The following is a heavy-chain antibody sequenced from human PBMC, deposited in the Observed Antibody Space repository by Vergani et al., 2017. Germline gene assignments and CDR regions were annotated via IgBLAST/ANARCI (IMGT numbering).Heavy chain of an antibody. V-gene: IGHV4-38-2*01. Sequence: QVQLQESGPGLVKPSETLSLTCAVSGYYISSGYYWGWIRQPPGKGLEWIGSMYQSGSTYYNPSLKSRVTISVDTSKNQFSLKLSSVTAADTAVYYCARVRTIFGVALFDYWGQGTLVTVSS. J-gene: IGHJ4*02. CDR1: GYYISSGYY. CDR2: MYQSGST. CDR3: ARVRTIFGVALFDY. D-gene: IGHD3-3*01.